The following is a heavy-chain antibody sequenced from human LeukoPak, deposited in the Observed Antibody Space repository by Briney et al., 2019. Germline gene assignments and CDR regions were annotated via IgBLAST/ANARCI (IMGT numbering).Heavy chain of an antibody. CDR2: ASSDSGGT. Sequence: ASVKVSCKASGYTFTDYHIHWVRQAPGQGLEWMGWASSDSGGTNYAQKFQGRVTMTRDTSITIAYMELSSLRSDDAAIYYCARDSTAMTGLNMDVWGQGTTVTVSS. J-gene: IGHJ6*02. CDR1: GYTFTDYH. D-gene: IGHD5-18*01. CDR3: ARDSTAMTGLNMDV. V-gene: IGHV1-2*02.